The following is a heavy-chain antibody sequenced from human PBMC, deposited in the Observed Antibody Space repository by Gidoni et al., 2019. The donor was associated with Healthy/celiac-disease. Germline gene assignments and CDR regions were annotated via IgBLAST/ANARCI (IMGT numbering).Heavy chain of an antibody. V-gene: IGHV4-61*02. CDR2: IDTSEST. CDR3: ARALYYYDSSGSYYYYIMDV. Sequence: GLEWIGRIDTSESTNYNPSLKSRVTISVDTSKNQFSLKLSSVTAADTAVYYCARALYYYDSSGSYYYYIMDVWCQGTTVTVSS. D-gene: IGHD3-22*01. J-gene: IGHJ6*02.